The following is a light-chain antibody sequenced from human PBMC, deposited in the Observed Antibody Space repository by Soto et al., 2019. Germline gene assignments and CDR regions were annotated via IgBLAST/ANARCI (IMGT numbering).Light chain of an antibody. CDR1: NADPENFKF. V-gene: IGLV2-23*01. CDR3: CSYGGSNNLV. CDR2: GDT. Sequence: QSAPTQPASVSGSPGQWITISCTATNADPENFKFVSWYQQRPGKAPKLLIYGDTLRPSGISNRFSGSKSGNTASLTISGLQTEDEADYYCCSYGGSNNLVFGGGTKLTVL. J-gene: IGLJ2*01.